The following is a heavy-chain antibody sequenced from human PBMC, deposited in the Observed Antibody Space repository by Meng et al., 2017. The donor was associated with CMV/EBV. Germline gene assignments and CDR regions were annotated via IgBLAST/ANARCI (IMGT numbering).Heavy chain of an antibody. CDR1: GFTFDDDA. D-gene: IGHD6-19*01. CDR3: AKASGWSMGRGYNWFDP. J-gene: IGHJ5*02. V-gene: IGHV3-9*01. CDR2: ISWNSGSI. Sequence: GGSLRLSCAASGFTFDDDAMHWVRQAPGKGLEWVSGISWNSGSIGYADSVKGRFTISRDNAKNSLYLQMNSLRAEDTALYYCAKASGWSMGRGYNWFDPWGQGTLVTVSS.